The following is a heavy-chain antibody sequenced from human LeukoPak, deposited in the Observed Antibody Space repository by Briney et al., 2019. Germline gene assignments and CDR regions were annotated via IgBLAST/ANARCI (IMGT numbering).Heavy chain of an antibody. D-gene: IGHD4-11*01. J-gene: IGHJ4*02. V-gene: IGHV4-59*10. CDR2: IYTSGST. Sequence: SETLSLTCAVYGGSFSGYYWSWIRQPAGKGLEWIGRIYTSGSTNYNPSLKSRVTMSVDTSKNQFSLKLSSVTAADTAMYYCARRRDDYSPYFDYWGQGTLVTVSS. CDR1: GGSFSGYY. CDR3: ARRRDDYSPYFDY.